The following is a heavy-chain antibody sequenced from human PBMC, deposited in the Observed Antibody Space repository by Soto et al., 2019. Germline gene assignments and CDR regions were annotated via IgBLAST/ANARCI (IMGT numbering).Heavy chain of an antibody. Sequence: ASVKVSCKASGYTFTSYDINWVRQATGQGLEWMGWMNPNSGNTGYAQKFQGRVTMTRNTSISTAYMELSSLRSEDTAVYYCARGQTKRKIFGVVISPRWSDPWGQGTLVTVSS. D-gene: IGHD3-3*01. CDR3: ARGQTKRKIFGVVISPRWSDP. J-gene: IGHJ5*02. CDR2: MNPNSGNT. V-gene: IGHV1-8*01. CDR1: GYTFTSYD.